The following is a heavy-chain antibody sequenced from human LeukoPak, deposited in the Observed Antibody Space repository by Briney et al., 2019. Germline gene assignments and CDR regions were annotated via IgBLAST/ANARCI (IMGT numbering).Heavy chain of an antibody. CDR1: GFIFSSYG. J-gene: IGHJ5*02. D-gene: IGHD3-3*01. V-gene: IGHV3-30*02. CDR2: IRYDGSNK. CDR3: AKGSGYYTYNWFDP. Sequence: GGSLRFSCAASGFIFSSYGMHWVRQAPGKGLEWVAFIRYDGSNKYYADSVRGRFTISRDDSKDTLYLQMNSLRGDDTAVYYCAKGSGYYTYNWFDPWGQGTLVTVSS.